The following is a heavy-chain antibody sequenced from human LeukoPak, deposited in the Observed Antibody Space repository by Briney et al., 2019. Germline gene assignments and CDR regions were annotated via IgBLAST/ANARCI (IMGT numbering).Heavy chain of an antibody. V-gene: IGHV3-48*04. Sequence: PGGSLRLSCAASGFTFSSYAMSWVRQAPGKGLEWVSYISSSSSTIYYADSVKGRFTISRDNAKSSLYLQMNSLRAEDTAVYYCAFRMYYAYVWGSYLFFDYWGQGTLVTVSS. J-gene: IGHJ4*02. CDR1: GFTFSSYA. CDR3: AFRMYYAYVWGSYLFFDY. D-gene: IGHD3-16*02. CDR2: ISSSSSTI.